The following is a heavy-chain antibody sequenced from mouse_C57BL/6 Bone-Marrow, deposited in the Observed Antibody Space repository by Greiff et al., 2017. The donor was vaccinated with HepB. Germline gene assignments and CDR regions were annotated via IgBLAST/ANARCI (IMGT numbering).Heavy chain of an antibody. CDR1: GFSLTSYG. CDR2: IWRGGST. CDR3: AKRTMDYGSSYGFAY. D-gene: IGHD1-1*01. V-gene: IGHV2-5*01. Sequence: VKLMESGPGLVQPSQSLSITCTVSGFSLTSYGVHWVRQSPGKGLEWLGVIWRGGSTNYNAAFMSRLSITKDNSKSQVFFKMNSLQADDTAIYYCAKRTMDYGSSYGFAYLGQGTLVTVSA. J-gene: IGHJ3*01.